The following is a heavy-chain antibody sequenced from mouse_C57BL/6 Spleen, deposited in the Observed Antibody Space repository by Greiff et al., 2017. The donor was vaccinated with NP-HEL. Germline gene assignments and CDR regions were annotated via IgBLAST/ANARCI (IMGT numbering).Heavy chain of an antibody. V-gene: IGHV1-50*01. CDR1: GYTFTSYW. D-gene: IGHD1-1*01. J-gene: IGHJ3*01. Sequence: QVQLQQPGAELVKPGASVKLSCKASGYTFTSYWMQWVKQRPGQGLEWIGEIDPSDSYTNYNQKFKGKATLTVDTSSSTAYMQLSSLTSEDSAVYYCATPYYYGSSLFAYWGQGTLVTVS. CDR3: ATPYYYGSSLFAY. CDR2: IDPSDSYT.